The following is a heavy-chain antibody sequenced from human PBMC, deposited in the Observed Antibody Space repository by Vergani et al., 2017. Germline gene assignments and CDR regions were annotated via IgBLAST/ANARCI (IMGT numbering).Heavy chain of an antibody. CDR3: ARIVGATSWFDP. J-gene: IGHJ5*02. Sequence: QVQLQESGPGLVKPSETLSLTCTVSGYSISSGYYWGWIRQPPGKGLEWIGRIYHSGSTYYNPSLKSRVTISVDTSKNQFSLKLSSVTAADTAVYYCARIVGATSWFDPWGQGTLVTVSS. CDR1: GYSISSGYY. CDR2: IYHSGST. D-gene: IGHD1-26*01. V-gene: IGHV4-38-2*02.